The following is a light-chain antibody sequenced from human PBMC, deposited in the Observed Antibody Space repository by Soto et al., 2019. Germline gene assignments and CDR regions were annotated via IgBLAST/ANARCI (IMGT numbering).Light chain of an antibody. Sequence: EIVRTQSPATLSMSPEERATLSCRASLRVSSNLACYQQKPGQAPRLLIYGASTRATGIPARFSGSVSGTEFTLTISSLQSEDFAVYYCQQYNNWPFTFGPGTKVDIK. CDR2: GAS. CDR3: QQYNNWPFT. CDR1: LRVSSN. V-gene: IGKV3-15*01. J-gene: IGKJ3*01.